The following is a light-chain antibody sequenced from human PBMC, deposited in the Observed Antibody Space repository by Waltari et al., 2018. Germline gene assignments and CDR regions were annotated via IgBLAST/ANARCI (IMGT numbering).Light chain of an antibody. CDR3: CAYAGSDTYV. Sequence: QSTLTQPRSVSGSPGQSVTVSCSGTSGDVGAYDYVSWYQQYPGKAPKVLIYDVTKVPSGSPDSFAGSKSGNTASLTISGLHADDEVDYYCCAYAGSDTYVFGSGTKATVL. CDR1: SGDVGAYDY. CDR2: DVT. V-gene: IGLV2-11*01. J-gene: IGLJ1*01.